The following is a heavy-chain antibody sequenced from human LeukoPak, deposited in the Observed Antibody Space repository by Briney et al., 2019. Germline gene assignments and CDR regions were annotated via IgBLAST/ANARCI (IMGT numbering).Heavy chain of an antibody. CDR2: MSDDTTNI. V-gene: IGHV3-48*01. CDR1: GFTFSRHS. Sequence: GGSLRLSCAVSGFTFSRHSMSWVRQAPGRGLEWVSFMSDDTTNIYYADSVRGRFTISRDNAGNSLFLQMNSLRAEDTAAYYCARHQRASQYYFDYWGQGILVTVSS. J-gene: IGHJ4*02. CDR3: ARHQRASQYYFDY.